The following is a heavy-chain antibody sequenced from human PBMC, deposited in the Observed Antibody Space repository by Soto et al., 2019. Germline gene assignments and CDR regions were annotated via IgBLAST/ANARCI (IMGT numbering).Heavy chain of an antibody. Sequence: PGGSLRLSCAASGFTFSSYAMSWVRQAPGKGLEWVSAISGSGSVTYHADSVKGRFSISRDNSKNTLYLQMNSLRAEDTAVYYCAKDADGDYYYGMDVWGQGTTVTVSS. CDR1: GFTFSSYA. CDR3: AKDADGDYYYGMDV. D-gene: IGHD4-17*01. J-gene: IGHJ6*02. CDR2: ISGSGSVT. V-gene: IGHV3-23*01.